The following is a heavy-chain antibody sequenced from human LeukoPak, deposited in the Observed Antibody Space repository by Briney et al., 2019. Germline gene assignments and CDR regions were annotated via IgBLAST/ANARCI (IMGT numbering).Heavy chain of an antibody. D-gene: IGHD2-15*01. J-gene: IGHJ4*02. Sequence: PGGSLRLSCAASGFTFSSHTMNWVRQAPGKGLEWVSSISSSSIFIYYADSVKGRFIISRDSAKNSLDLQMNSLRVDDTAVYYCARDIIRGYLDQWGQGTLVTVSS. CDR2: ISSSSIFI. CDR1: GFTFSSHT. CDR3: ARDIIRGYLDQ. V-gene: IGHV3-21*01.